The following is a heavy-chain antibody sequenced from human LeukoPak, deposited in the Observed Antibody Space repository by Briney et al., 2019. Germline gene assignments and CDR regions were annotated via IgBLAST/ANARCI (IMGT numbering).Heavy chain of an antibody. J-gene: IGHJ5*02. Sequence: PGGSLRLSCAASGFTFSSYSMNWVRQAPGKGLEWVSSISSSSSYIYYADSVKGRFTISRDNSKNTLYLQMNSLRAEDTAVYYCAKDTLIVVVPAAQFDPWGQGTLVTVSS. CDR2: ISSSSSYI. D-gene: IGHD2-2*01. CDR1: GFTFSSYS. CDR3: AKDTLIVVVPAAQFDP. V-gene: IGHV3-21*04.